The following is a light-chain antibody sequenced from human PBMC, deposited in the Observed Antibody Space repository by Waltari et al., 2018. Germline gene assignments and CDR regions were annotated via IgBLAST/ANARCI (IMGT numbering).Light chain of an antibody. V-gene: IGKV3-15*01. J-gene: IGKJ2*03. Sequence: EIVMTQSPATLSLSPGERATLSCRASQSVRRNLAWYQQKPGQAPRLLIYGASTRATGIPARFSGSGSGTEFTLTISSLQSEDFAVYYCQQYNNWPLYSFGQGTKLEIK. CDR1: QSVRRN. CDR2: GAS. CDR3: QQYNNWPLYS.